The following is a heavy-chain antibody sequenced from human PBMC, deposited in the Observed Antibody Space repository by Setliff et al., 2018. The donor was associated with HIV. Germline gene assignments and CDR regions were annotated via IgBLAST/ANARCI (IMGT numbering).Heavy chain of an antibody. CDR1: GAPISSYY. D-gene: IGHD2-8*01. CDR2: IYNSGYS. V-gene: IGHV4-4*08. J-gene: IGHJ4*02. CDR3: ARESPDGLDY. Sequence: PSETLSLTCKVSGAPISSYYWNWIRQPPGKGLEWIGYIYNSGYSNSKPSLKSRVTISLDTSKNQFSLKVNSVTAADTAMYFCARESPDGLDYWGQGTLVTVSS.